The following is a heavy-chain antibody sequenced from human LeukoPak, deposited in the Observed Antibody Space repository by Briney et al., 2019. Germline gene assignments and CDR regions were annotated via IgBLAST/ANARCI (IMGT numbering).Heavy chain of an antibody. CDR2: ISYDGSNK. V-gene: IGHV3-30*18. CDR1: GFTFSSYG. CDR3: AKVGVPAAIGDYYYGMDV. D-gene: IGHD2-2*02. J-gene: IGHJ6*02. Sequence: PGRSLRLSCAASGFTFSSYGMHWVRQAPGKGLEWVAVISYDGSNKYYADSVKGRFTISRDNSKNTLYLQMNSLRAEDTAVYYCAKVGVPAAIGDYYYGMDVWGQGTTVTVSS.